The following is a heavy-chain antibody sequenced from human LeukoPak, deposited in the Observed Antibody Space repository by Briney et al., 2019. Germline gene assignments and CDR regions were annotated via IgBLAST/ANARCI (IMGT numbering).Heavy chain of an antibody. D-gene: IGHD3-3*01. CDR1: GGSMSHH. V-gene: IGHV4-59*11. Sequence: SETLSLTCTVSGGSMSHHWSWIRQSPGKGLEWIGYISHTASTNYNPSLKSRVTISVDTSENQFSLELTSVTAADTAVYYCATTSRDFWSGYDYWGQGTLVTVSS. CDR2: ISHTAST. CDR3: ATTSRDFWSGYDY. J-gene: IGHJ4*02.